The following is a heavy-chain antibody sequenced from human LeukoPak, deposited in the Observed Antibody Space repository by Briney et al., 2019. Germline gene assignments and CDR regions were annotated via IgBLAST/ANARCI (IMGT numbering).Heavy chain of an antibody. CDR1: GYTFTGYY. Sequence: ASAKVSCKASGYTFTGYYMHWVRQAPGQGLEWMGRINPNSGGTNYAQKFQDRVTMTRDTSISTTYMELSRLRSDDTAVYYCARLSIIAAATIGWGQGTLVTVSS. CDR2: INPNSGGT. D-gene: IGHD1-26*01. J-gene: IGHJ4*02. V-gene: IGHV1-2*06. CDR3: ARLSIIAAATIG.